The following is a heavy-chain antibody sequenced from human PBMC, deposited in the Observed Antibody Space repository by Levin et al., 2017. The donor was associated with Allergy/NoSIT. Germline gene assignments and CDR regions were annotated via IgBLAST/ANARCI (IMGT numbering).Heavy chain of an antibody. J-gene: IGHJ2*01. Sequence: ASVKVSCKASGYTFTGYYMHWVRQAPGQGLEWMGWINPNSGGTNYAQKFQGRVTMTRDTSISTAYMELSRLRSDDTAVYYCARLGYLKTTVTTPLGNSYFDLWGRGTLVTVSS. CDR1: GYTFTGYY. V-gene: IGHV1-2*02. D-gene: IGHD4-17*01. CDR3: ARLGYLKTTVTTPLGNSYFDL. CDR2: INPNSGGT.